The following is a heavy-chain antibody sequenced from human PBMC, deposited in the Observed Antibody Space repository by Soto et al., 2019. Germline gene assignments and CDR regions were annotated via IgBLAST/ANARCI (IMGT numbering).Heavy chain of an antibody. Sequence: GASVKVSCTASGYTFTSYGISWVRQAPGQGLEWMGWISAYNGNTNYAQKLQGRVTMTTDTSTSTAYMVLRSLRSDETAVYSCARFVWVREVTYNYYYYYYMAVWAKGPRSPSP. D-gene: IGHD3-10*01. CDR2: ISAYNGNT. V-gene: IGHV1-18*01. J-gene: IGHJ6*03. CDR3: ARFVWVREVTYNYYYYYYMAV. CDR1: GYTFTSYG.